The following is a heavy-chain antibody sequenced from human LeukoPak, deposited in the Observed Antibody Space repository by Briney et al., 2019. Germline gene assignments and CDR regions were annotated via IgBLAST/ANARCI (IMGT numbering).Heavy chain of an antibody. CDR1: GYTFTSYG. D-gene: IGHD4-17*01. Sequence: GSVKVSCKASGYTFTSYGISWVRQAPGQGLQWMGWISAYNGNTNYAQKLQGRVTITADKSTSTAYMELSSLRSEDTAVYYCAISTVTREWFDPWGQGTLVTVSS. CDR3: AISTVTREWFDP. V-gene: IGHV1-18*01. J-gene: IGHJ5*02. CDR2: ISAYNGNT.